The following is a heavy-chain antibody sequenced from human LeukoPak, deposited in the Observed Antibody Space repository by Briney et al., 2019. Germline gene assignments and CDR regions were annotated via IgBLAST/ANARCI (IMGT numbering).Heavy chain of an antibody. CDR1: GFTFSSYA. D-gene: IGHD2-2*01. J-gene: IGHJ4*02. CDR3: AKDWHRGPIVVVPAASRY. Sequence: GGSLRLSCAASGFTFSSYAMSWVRQAPGKGLEWVSAISGSGGSTYYADSVKGRFTISRDNSKNTLYLQMNSLRAEDTAVYYCAKDWHRGPIVVVPAASRYWGQGTLVTVSS. V-gene: IGHV3-23*01. CDR2: ISGSGGST.